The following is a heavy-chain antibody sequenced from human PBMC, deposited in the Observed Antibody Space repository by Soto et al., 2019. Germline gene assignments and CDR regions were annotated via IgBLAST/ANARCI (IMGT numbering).Heavy chain of an antibody. J-gene: IGHJ4*02. Sequence: ESGGGLVKPGGSLRLSCAASGFTFSSYSMNWVRQAPGKGLEWVSSISSSSSYIYYADSVKGRFTISRDNAKNSLYLQMNSLRAEDTAVYYCARDPVVRGVIKYAFDYWGQGTLVTVSS. V-gene: IGHV3-21*01. CDR1: GFTFSSYS. CDR3: ARDPVVRGVIKYAFDY. CDR2: ISSSSSYI. D-gene: IGHD3-10*01.